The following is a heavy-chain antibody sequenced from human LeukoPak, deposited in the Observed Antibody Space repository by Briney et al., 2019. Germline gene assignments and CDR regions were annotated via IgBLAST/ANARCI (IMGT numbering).Heavy chain of an antibody. V-gene: IGHV4-4*07. CDR2: IYTSGST. CDR3: ARDRVLLWFGEDDAFDI. J-gene: IGHJ3*02. D-gene: IGHD3-10*01. CDR1: GGSISSYY. Sequence: PSETLSLTCTVSGGSISSYYWSWIRQPAGKGLEWIGRIYTSGSTNYNPSLKSRVTMSVDTSKNQFSLKLSSVTAADTAVYYCARDRVLLWFGEDDAFDIWGQGTMVTVSS.